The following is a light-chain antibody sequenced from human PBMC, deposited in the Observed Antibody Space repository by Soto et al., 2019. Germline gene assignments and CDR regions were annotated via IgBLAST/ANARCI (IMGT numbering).Light chain of an antibody. J-gene: IGLJ1*01. V-gene: IGLV2-14*01. Sequence: LTQPSSVSGSPGQSITISCTGTSSDVGGYNYVSWYQQHPAKVPKLMIYHVSNRPSGVSDRFSGSKSGNTASLTISGLQAEDEGDYYCYSYTTSSTYVFGTGTKVTVL. CDR2: HVS. CDR1: SSDVGGYNY. CDR3: YSYTTSSTYV.